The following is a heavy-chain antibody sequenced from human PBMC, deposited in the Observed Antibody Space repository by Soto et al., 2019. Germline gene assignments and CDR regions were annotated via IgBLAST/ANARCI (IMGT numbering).Heavy chain of an antibody. J-gene: IGHJ6*02. Sequence: GASVKVSCKXSGYTFTSYYMHWVRQAPGQGLEWMGIINPSGGSTSYAQKFQGRVTMTRDTSTSTVYMELSSLRSEDTAVYYCARSKRHDFWSGPLDYYYYGMDVWGQGTTVTVSS. D-gene: IGHD3-3*01. CDR1: GYTFTSYY. CDR3: ARSKRHDFWSGPLDYYYYGMDV. V-gene: IGHV1-46*01. CDR2: INPSGGST.